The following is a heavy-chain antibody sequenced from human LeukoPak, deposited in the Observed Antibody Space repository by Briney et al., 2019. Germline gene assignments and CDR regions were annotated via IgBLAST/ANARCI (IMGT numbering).Heavy chain of an antibody. J-gene: IGHJ4*02. CDR3: ARSDSSGYYGDY. CDR2: IYYSGST. V-gene: IGHV4-59*06. Sequence: PSEALSLTCTVSGGSISSYYWSWIRQPPGKGLEWIGYIYYSGSTYYNPSLKSRVTISVDTSKNQFSLKLSSVTAADTAVYYCARSDSSGYYGDYWGQGTLVTVSS. CDR1: GGSISSYY. D-gene: IGHD3-22*01.